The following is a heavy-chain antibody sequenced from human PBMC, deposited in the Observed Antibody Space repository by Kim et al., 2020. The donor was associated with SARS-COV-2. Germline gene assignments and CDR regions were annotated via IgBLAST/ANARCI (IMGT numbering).Heavy chain of an antibody. V-gene: IGHV3-49*03. J-gene: IGHJ4*02. Sequence: GGSLRLSCTTSGFTFGDYTLTWFRQAPGKGLEWVAFIRSKVHGGATDYAASVKGKFIISRDDSRGIAYLQMNSLQTEDTAVYYCSRGRYDYWGQGTLVAVSS. CDR3: SRGRYDY. CDR2: IRSKVHGGAT. D-gene: IGHD1-26*01. CDR1: GFTFGDYT.